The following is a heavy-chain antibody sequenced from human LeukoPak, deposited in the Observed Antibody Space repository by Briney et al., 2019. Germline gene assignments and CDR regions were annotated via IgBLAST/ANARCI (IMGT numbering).Heavy chain of an antibody. CDR3: AIRGIAAAGTPLGFDY. CDR1: GGTFSSYA. J-gene: IGHJ4*02. CDR2: IIPIFGTA. Sequence: ASVKVSCKASGGTFSSYAISWVRQAPGQGLEWMGGIIPIFGTANYAQRFQGRVTITADESTSTAYMELSSLRSEDTAVYYCAIRGIAAAGTPLGFDYWGQGTLVTVSS. D-gene: IGHD6-13*01. V-gene: IGHV1-69*13.